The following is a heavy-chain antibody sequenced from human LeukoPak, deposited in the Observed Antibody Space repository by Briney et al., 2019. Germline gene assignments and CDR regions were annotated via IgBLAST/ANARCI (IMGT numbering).Heavy chain of an antibody. J-gene: IGHJ4*01. CDR1: GFTFSSYG. D-gene: IGHD4-23*01. Sequence: GGSLRLSCAASGFTFSSYGMHWVRQAPGKGLEWVAVIWYDGSNKYYADSVKGRFTISRDNSKNTLYLQMNSLRAEDTAVYYCARDPAGYGGPFDYWGQEPWSPSPQ. V-gene: IGHV3-33*01. CDR2: IWYDGSNK. CDR3: ARDPAGYGGPFDY.